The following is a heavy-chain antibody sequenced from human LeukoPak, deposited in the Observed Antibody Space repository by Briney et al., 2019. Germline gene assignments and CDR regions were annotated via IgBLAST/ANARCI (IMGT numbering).Heavy chain of an antibody. CDR2: IRYDGSNK. CDR1: GFTFSSYG. CDR3: ARVLWSDSSGWRVRGGVDY. D-gene: IGHD3-22*01. J-gene: IGHJ4*02. V-gene: IGHV3-30*02. Sequence: GGSLRLSCAASGFTFSSYGMHWVRQAPGKGLEWVAFIRYDGSNKYYADSVKGRFTISRDNSKNTLYLQMNSLRAEDTAVNYCARVLWSDSSGWRVRGGVDYWGQGTLVTVSS.